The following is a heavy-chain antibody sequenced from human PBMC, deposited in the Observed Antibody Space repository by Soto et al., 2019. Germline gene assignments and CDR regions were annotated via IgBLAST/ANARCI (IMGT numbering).Heavy chain of an antibody. CDR2: ISYDGSNK. D-gene: IGHD3-22*01. J-gene: IGHJ6*02. Sequence: QVQLVESGGGVVQPGRSLRLSCAASGFTFSSYAMHWVRQAPGKGLEWVAVISYDGSNKYYADSVKGRFTISRDNSKNTLYLQMNSLRAEDTAVYYCARAHYDSSGYYDYYYYYGMDVWGQGTTVTVSS. CDR3: ARAHYDSSGYYDYYYYYGMDV. V-gene: IGHV3-30-3*01. CDR1: GFTFSSYA.